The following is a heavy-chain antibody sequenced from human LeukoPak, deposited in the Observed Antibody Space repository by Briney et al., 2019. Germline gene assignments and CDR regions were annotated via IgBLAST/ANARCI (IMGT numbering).Heavy chain of an antibody. Sequence: GGSLRLSCAASGFTFDDYAMHWVRQAPGKGLEWVSLISWDGGSTYYADSVKGRFTISRDNSKNSLYLQMNSLRAEDTALYYCAKDNDSSGWYWYFGLWGRGTLVTVSS. V-gene: IGHV3-43D*04. CDR3: AKDNDSSGWYWYFGL. D-gene: IGHD6-19*01. CDR1: GFTFDDYA. CDR2: ISWDGGST. J-gene: IGHJ2*01.